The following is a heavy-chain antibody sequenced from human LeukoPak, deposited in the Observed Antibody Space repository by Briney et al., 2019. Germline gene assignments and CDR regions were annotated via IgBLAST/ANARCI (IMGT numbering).Heavy chain of an antibody. Sequence: GGSLRLSCAASGFTFNSYAMSWVRQAPGEGLEWVSAISGSGGSTYYADSVKGRFTISRDNSKNTLYLQMNSLRAEDTAVYYCAKATMVRGPTDYWGQGTLVTVSS. CDR1: GFTFNSYA. CDR3: AKATMVRGPTDY. J-gene: IGHJ4*02. D-gene: IGHD3-10*01. CDR2: ISGSGGST. V-gene: IGHV3-23*01.